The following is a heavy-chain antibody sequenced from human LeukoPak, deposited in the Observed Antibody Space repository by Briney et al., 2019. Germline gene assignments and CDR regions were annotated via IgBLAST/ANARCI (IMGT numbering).Heavy chain of an antibody. J-gene: IGHJ4*02. CDR3: AKDRGYCSGGSCYSSNY. Sequence: GGSLRLSCAASGFTFSSYGMHWVRQAPGKRLEWVAVISYDGSNKYYADSVKGRFTISRDNSKNTLYLQMNSLRAEDTAVYYCAKDRGYCSGGSCYSSNYWGQGTLVTVSS. D-gene: IGHD2-15*01. V-gene: IGHV3-30*18. CDR2: ISYDGSNK. CDR1: GFTFSSYG.